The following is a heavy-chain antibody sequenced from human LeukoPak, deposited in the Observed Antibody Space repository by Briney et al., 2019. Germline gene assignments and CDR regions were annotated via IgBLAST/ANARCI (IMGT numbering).Heavy chain of an antibody. V-gene: IGHV1-18*01. CDR2: ISAYNGDT. Sequence: ASVKVSCKASGYTFTSYGISWVRQAPGQGLEWMGWISAYNGDTNYAQKLQGRVTMTTDTSTSTAYMELRSLRSDDTAVYYCARTYSSSGYYYFYMDVWDKGTTVTVSS. CDR3: ARTYSSSGYYYFYMDV. J-gene: IGHJ6*03. CDR1: GYTFTSYG. D-gene: IGHD6-6*01.